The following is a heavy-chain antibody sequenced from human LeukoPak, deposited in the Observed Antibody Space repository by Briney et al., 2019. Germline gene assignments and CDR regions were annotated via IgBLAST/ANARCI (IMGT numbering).Heavy chain of an antibody. CDR3: AGPRGRRIAAAGFDY. V-gene: IGHV4-34*08. CDR2: INHSGST. Sequence: GSLRLSCAASGFTFSSYAMSWVRQPPGKELEWIGEINHSGSTNYNPSLKSRVTISVDTSKNQFSLKLSSVTAADTAVYYCAGPRGRRIAAAGFDYWGQGTLVTVSS. D-gene: IGHD6-13*01. CDR1: GFTFSSYA. J-gene: IGHJ4*02.